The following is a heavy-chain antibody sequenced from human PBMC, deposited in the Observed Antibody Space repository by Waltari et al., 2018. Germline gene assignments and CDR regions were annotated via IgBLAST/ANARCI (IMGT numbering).Heavy chain of an antibody. CDR2: ISGSGGST. Sequence: EVQLLESGGGLVQPGGSLGLSWAASGFTFSSYALSWVRQAPGKGLEWVSAISGSGGSTYYADSVKGRFTISRDNSKNTLYLQMNSLRAEDTTVYYCAKERMATLDYWGQGTLVTVSS. CDR1: GFTFSSYA. V-gene: IGHV3-23*01. J-gene: IGHJ4*02. D-gene: IGHD5-12*01. CDR3: AKERMATLDY.